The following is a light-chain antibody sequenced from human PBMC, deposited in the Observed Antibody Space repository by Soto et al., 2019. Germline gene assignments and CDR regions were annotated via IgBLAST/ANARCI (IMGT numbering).Light chain of an antibody. V-gene: IGLV1-40*01. CDR2: ENN. J-gene: IGLJ1*01. CDR1: SSNIGAGYE. CDR3: QSYDSSLSGDV. Sequence: QSVLTQPPSVSEAPGQRVTISCTGSSSNIGAGYEAHWYQQVPGTAPKLLIYENNNRPSGVPDRFSGSKSGTSASLAITGLRAEDEAEYYCQSYDSSLSGDVFGTGTKVTVL.